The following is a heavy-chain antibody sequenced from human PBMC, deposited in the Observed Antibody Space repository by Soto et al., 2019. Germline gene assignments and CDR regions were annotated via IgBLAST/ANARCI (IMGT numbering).Heavy chain of an antibody. CDR3: ARDLDDYVWGSYPSPDAFDI. CDR1: GYTFISFG. CDR2: ISAYNGNT. D-gene: IGHD3-16*02. V-gene: IGHV1-18*01. Sequence: QVQLVQSGAEVKKPGASVKVSCKASGYTFISFGISWLRQAPGQGLEWMGWISAYNGNTNYAQKLQGRVTMTTDTSTSSAYMELRSLRSDDTAVYYCARDLDDYVWGSYPSPDAFDIWGQGTMVTVSS. J-gene: IGHJ3*02.